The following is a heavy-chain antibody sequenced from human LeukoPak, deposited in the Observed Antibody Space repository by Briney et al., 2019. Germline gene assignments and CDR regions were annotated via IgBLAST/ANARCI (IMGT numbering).Heavy chain of an antibody. CDR3: ARVTIVVVPAAFDP. D-gene: IGHD2-2*01. CDR1: GGSFSGYY. J-gene: IGHJ5*02. V-gene: IGHV4-34*01. Sequence: PSETLSLTCAVYGGSFSGYYWSWIRQPPGKGLEWIGEINHSGSTNYNPSLKSRVTISVDTSKNQFSLKLSSVTAADTAVYYCARVTIVVVPAAFDPWGQGTLVTVPS. CDR2: INHSGST.